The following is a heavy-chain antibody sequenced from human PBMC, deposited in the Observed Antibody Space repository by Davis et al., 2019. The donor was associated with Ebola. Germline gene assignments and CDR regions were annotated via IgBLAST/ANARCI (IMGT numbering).Heavy chain of an antibody. V-gene: IGHV3-64D*06. CDR3: ATQSTTTGGFDD. Sequence: GGSLRLSCSASGIKLRSYAVHWVRQAPGKGLEYVSASSGDGGTTYYADSVKGRITISRDNSKNTVSLQMRSLKVEDTAVYYCATQSTTTGGFDDWGQGTLVTVSS. CDR2: SSGDGGTT. J-gene: IGHJ4*02. D-gene: IGHD4-17*01. CDR1: GIKLRSYA.